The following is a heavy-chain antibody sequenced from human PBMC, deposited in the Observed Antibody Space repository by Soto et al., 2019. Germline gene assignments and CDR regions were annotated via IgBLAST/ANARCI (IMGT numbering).Heavy chain of an antibody. CDR3: AKGYSYGLAYYYGMDV. CDR1: GFTFSSYA. D-gene: IGHD5-18*01. V-gene: IGHV3-23*01. CDR2: ISGSGGST. Sequence: GGSLRLSCAASGFTFSSYAMSWVRQAPWKWLEWVSAISGSGGSTYYADSVKVRFTISRDNSKNTLYLQMNSLRAEDTAVYHCAKGYSYGLAYYYGMDVWGQGTTLTVSS. J-gene: IGHJ6*02.